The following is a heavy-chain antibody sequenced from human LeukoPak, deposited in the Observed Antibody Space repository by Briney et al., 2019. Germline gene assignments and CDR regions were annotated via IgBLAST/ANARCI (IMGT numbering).Heavy chain of an antibody. V-gene: IGHV4-34*01. J-gene: IGHJ4*02. CDR3: ARGRGIAVAGLVDY. D-gene: IGHD6-19*01. CDR2: INHSGST. CDR1: GGSFSGYY. Sequence: SETLSLTCAVCGGSFSGYYWSWIRQPPGKGLEWIGEINHSGSTNYNPSLKSRVTISVDTSKNQFSLKLSSVTAADTAVYYCARGRGIAVAGLVDYWGQGTLVTVSS.